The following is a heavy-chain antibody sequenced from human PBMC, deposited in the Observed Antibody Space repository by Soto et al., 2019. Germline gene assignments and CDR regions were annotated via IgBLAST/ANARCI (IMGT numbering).Heavy chain of an antibody. J-gene: IGHJ3*02. CDR3: AKVSSFTALVLDVFDI. D-gene: IGHD6-13*01. CDR1: GFTFSSYG. Sequence: GGSLRLSCAASGFTFSSYGMHWVRQAPGKGLEWVAVISYDGSNKYYADSVKGRFTISRDNSKNTLYLQMNSLRAEDTAVYYCAKVSSFTALVLDVFDIWGKGTRVTVSS. CDR2: ISYDGSNK. V-gene: IGHV3-30*18.